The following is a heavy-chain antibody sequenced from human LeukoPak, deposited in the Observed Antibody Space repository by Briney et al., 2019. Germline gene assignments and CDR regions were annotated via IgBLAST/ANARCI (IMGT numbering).Heavy chain of an antibody. CDR3: ATKQWLAPPPDS. Sequence: GGSLRLSCAATGFTFSKYWMLWVRQAPGKGLESVSRINTDGTVTTYADSVKGRFTVSRDNADNTMFLQMNSVRDEDTAVYYCATKQWLAPPPDSWGQGTPVTVSS. J-gene: IGHJ4*02. D-gene: IGHD6-19*01. V-gene: IGHV3-74*01. CDR1: GFTFSKYW. CDR2: INTDGTVT.